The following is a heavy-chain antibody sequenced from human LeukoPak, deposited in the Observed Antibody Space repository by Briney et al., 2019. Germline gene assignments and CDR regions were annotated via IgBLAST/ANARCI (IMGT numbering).Heavy chain of an antibody. CDR3: ARGWYCGGGVCHSSMDV. D-gene: IGHD2-21*01. CDR1: GGSLSSYY. J-gene: IGHJ6*03. V-gene: IGHV4-4*07. CDR2: ITIGGNN. Sequence: PSETLSLTCTVSGGSLSSYYWSWIRQPAGKGLEWIGRITIGGNNDYNPSLKSRVTMSADTSKNQFSLRLSSVTAADTAFYYCARGWYCGGGVCHSSMDVWGKGTSVTVSS.